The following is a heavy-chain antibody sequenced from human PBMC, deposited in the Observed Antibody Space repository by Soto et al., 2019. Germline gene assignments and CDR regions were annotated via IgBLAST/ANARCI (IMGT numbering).Heavy chain of an antibody. CDR3: AHIDYGSGSYSWFAP. D-gene: IGHD3-10*01. J-gene: IGHJ5*02. Sequence: QITLKESGPTLVKPTQTLTLTCTFSGFSLSTSGVGVGWIRQPPGKALEWLALIYWDDDKRYSPSLKSRLTIAKDTSKTRVVLTMTNMDPVDTATYYCAHIDYGSGSYSWFAPWGQGTLVTVSS. CDR2: IYWDDDK. CDR1: GFSLSTSGVG. V-gene: IGHV2-5*02.